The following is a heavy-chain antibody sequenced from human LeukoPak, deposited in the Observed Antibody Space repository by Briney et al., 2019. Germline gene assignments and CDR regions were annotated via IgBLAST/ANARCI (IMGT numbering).Heavy chain of an antibody. D-gene: IGHD6-19*01. CDR3: ARPYSCGWYDY. Sequence: GESLKISCKGSGHSFTSYWISWVRKMPGKGLEWMGRIDPSDSYTNYSPSFQGHVTISADKSISTAYLRWSSLKASDTAMYYCARPYSCGWYDYWGQGTLVTVSS. CDR2: IDPSDSYT. J-gene: IGHJ4*02. V-gene: IGHV5-10-1*01. CDR1: GHSFTSYW.